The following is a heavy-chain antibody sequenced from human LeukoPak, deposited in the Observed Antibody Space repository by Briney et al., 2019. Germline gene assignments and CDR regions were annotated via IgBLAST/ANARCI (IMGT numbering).Heavy chain of an antibody. J-gene: IGHJ4*02. Sequence: GGSLRLSCAASGFTFSSYGMHWVRQAPGKGLEWVAVISYDGSNKYYADSVKGRFTISRDNSKNTLYLQMNSLRAEDTAVYYCAKSGRHYDILTGYYFDYWGQGTLVTVSS. CDR2: ISYDGSNK. D-gene: IGHD3-9*01. V-gene: IGHV3-30*18. CDR3: AKSGRHYDILTGYYFDY. CDR1: GFTFSSYG.